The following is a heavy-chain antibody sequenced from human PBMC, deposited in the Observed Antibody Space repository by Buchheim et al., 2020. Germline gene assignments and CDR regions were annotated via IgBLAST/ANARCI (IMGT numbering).Heavy chain of an antibody. CDR2: IYHHGST. D-gene: IGHD6-13*01. Sequence: QVQLQESGPGLVKPSGTLSLTCAVSGGSISDDNWWSWVRQTPEKGLEWIGEIYHHGSTNYNPSLESRVTISVGKSKNQFSLKVNSVTAADTAVYYCAKASSAGNYYYGMDVWGQGTT. V-gene: IGHV4-4*02. J-gene: IGHJ6*02. CDR1: GGSISDDNW. CDR3: AKASSAGNYYYGMDV.